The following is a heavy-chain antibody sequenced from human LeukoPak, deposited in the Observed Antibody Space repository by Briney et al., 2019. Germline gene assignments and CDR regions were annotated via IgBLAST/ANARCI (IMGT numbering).Heavy chain of an antibody. CDR3: ARERGGGSGSSHYYCYYGMDV. Sequence: SVKVSCKASGGTFSSYAISWVRQAPGQGLEWMGGIIPIFGTANYAQKFQGRVTITADESTSTAYMELSSLRSEDTAVYYCARERGGGSGSSHYYCYYGMDVWGKGTTVTVSS. V-gene: IGHV1-69*01. J-gene: IGHJ6*04. CDR2: IIPIFGTA. CDR1: GGTFSSYA. D-gene: IGHD3-10*01.